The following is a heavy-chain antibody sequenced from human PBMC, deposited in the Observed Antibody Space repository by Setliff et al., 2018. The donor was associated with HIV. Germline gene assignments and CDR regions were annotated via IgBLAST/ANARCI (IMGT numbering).Heavy chain of an antibody. V-gene: IGHV1-69*02. CDR3: ATSFGSGVAPFDN. Sequence: GASVKVSCKASEDTFNSYTIHWVRQTPGQGLEWMGRTIPVLSMSNSALKFQGRGSIFADKSTSTAYLGLNGLTSEDTAIYYCATSFGSGVAPFDNWGQGTLVTVSS. CDR1: EDTFNSYT. J-gene: IGHJ4*02. CDR2: TIPVLSMS. D-gene: IGHD3-10*01.